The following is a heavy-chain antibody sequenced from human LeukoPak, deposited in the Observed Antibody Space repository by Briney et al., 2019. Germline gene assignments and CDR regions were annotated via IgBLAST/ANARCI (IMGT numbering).Heavy chain of an antibody. J-gene: IGHJ4*02. Sequence: PGGSLRLSCAASGFSFDDHAMPWVRQAPGKGLEGVAGISWNSNSICYADSVKGRFTISRDNAKNSLYLQMNSLTSEDTVLYYCAKDKYSSSLSEFDYWGQATLVTDSS. CDR2: ISWNSNSI. V-gene: IGHV3-9*01. D-gene: IGHD6-13*01. CDR3: AKDKYSSSLSEFDY. CDR1: GFSFDDHA.